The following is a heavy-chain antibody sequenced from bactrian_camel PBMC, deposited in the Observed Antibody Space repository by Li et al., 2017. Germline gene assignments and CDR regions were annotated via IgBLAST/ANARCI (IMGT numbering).Heavy chain of an antibody. Sequence: QVQLVESGGGSVQAGGSLRLSCVVSGDHRMVAWFRQGPGRTREGVAGLGDDGSTSYAKFAEGRFTISKDSKNTFYLQMTQLKPGDTRMYYCAASRWVTWARELLESDFHFWGQGTQVTVS. J-gene: IGHJ6*01. CDR3: AASRWVTWARELLESDFHF. CDR1: GDHRM. V-gene: IGHV3S55*01. CDR2: LGDDGST. D-gene: IGHD1*01.